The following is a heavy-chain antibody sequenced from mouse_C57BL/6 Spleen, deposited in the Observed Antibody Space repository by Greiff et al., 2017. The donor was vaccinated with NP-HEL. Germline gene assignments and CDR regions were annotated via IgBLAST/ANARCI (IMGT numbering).Heavy chain of an antibody. CDR3: ASFYYGIHYYAMDY. CDR2: INPNYGTT. J-gene: IGHJ4*01. CDR1: GYSFTDYN. D-gene: IGHD2-1*01. Sequence: QLQESGPELVKPGASVKISCKASGYSFTDYNMNWVKQSNGKSLEWIGIINPNYGTTSYNQKFKGKATLTVDQSSSTAYMQLNSLTSEDSAVYYCASFYYGIHYYAMDYWGQGTSVTVSS. V-gene: IGHV1-39*01.